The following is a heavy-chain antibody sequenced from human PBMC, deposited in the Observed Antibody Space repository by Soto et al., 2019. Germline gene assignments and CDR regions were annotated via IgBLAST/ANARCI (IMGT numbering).Heavy chain of an antibody. CDR1: GFTFDDYA. V-gene: IGHV3-9*01. J-gene: IGHJ3*02. Sequence: EVQLVASGGGLVQPGRSLRLSCAASGFTFDDYAMHWVRQAPGKGLGWVSGISWNSGSIGYAEPVKGRFTISRDNAKNSLDMKMNSLRGEEAALYYCAKDIGVRYFDWEAFDIWGQGTMVTVSS. CDR2: ISWNSGSI. CDR3: AKDIGVRYFDWEAFDI. D-gene: IGHD3-9*01.